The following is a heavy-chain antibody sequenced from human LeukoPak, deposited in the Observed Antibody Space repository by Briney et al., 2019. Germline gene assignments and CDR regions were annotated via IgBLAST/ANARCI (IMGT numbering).Heavy chain of an antibody. D-gene: IGHD5-18*01. J-gene: IGHJ4*02. Sequence: GASVKVSCKVSGYTLTELSMHWVRQAPGKGLEWMGGFDPEDGETIYAQKFQGRVTITTDESTSTAYMELSSLRSEDTAVYYCARVPGYSYGYWFDYWGQGTLVTVSS. V-gene: IGHV1-24*01. CDR1: GYTLTELS. CDR2: FDPEDGET. CDR3: ARVPGYSYGYWFDY.